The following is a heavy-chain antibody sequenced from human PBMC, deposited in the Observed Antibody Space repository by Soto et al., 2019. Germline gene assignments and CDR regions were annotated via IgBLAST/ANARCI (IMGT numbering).Heavy chain of an antibody. J-gene: IGHJ4*02. CDR3: ARLGGYYQPFNQ. V-gene: IGHV4-61*08. CDR1: GGSISSGDYY. D-gene: IGHD3-22*01. CDR2: FYYSGPP. Sequence: SETLSLTCTVSGGSISSGDYYWSWIRQPPGKGLEWIGFFYYSGPPTYTPSLKSRFTIAVDTSKNQFSLKLNSVTAADPAVYYCARLGGYYQPFNQGGREPLVTVP.